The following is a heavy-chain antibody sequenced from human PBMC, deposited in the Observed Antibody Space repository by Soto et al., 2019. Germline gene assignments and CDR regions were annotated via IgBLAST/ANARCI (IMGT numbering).Heavy chain of an antibody. CDR3: ARAITGTTFYYYYGMDV. V-gene: IGHV1-18*01. J-gene: IGHJ6*02. CDR2: ISAYNGNT. CDR1: GYTFTSYG. D-gene: IGHD1-7*01. Sequence: QVQLVQSGAEVKKPGASVKVSCKASGYTFTSYGINSVRQAPGQGLEWMGWISAYNGNTNYAQKLQGRVTMTTDTSTSTAYMELRSLRSDDTAVYDCARAITGTTFYYYYGMDVCGQGTTVTVSS.